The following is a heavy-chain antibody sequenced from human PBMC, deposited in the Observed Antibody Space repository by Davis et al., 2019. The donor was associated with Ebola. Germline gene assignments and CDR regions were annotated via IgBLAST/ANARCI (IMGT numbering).Heavy chain of an antibody. J-gene: IGHJ4*02. V-gene: IGHV3-23*01. CDR2: ISGSGNT. Sequence: GESLKISCVASEITFSKYAMSWIRQVPGKGLEWVSTISGSGNTFYADSVKGRFTISRDNSKNTVYLQMNSLRAEDTAVYYCAQGLFEYWGQGTLVTVSS. CDR1: EITFSKYA. CDR3: AQGLFEY.